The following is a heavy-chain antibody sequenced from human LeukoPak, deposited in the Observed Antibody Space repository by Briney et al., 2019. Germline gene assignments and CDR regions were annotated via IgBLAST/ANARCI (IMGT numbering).Heavy chain of an antibody. J-gene: IGHJ6*03. CDR1: AVSISSYY. CDR3: ARRHHYSYFMDV. Sequence: SETLSLTCTVSAVSISSYYWTWIRQPPGKGLEWIGYIFPSGSAYYNPSLKTRVTISVDTSKNQFSLKLTSVTAADTVVYYCARRHHYSYFMDVWGKGTTVTVSS. CDR2: IFPSGSA. V-gene: IGHV4-4*09.